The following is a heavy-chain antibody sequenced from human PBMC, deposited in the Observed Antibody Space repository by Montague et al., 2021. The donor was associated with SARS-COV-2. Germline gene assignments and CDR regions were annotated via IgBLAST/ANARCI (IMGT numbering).Heavy chain of an antibody. CDR3: ARLASGWWELTLDY. D-gene: IGHD2-15*01. CDR1: GGSISSSCYY. Sequence: SETLSLTCTVSGGSISSSCYYWGWLRQPPGKGLEWIGSIYYSGSTYYNPSLKSRVTISVDTSKNQFSLKLSSVTAADTAVYYCARLASGWWELTLDYGGQGTLVTVSS. CDR2: IYYSGST. J-gene: IGHJ4*02. V-gene: IGHV4-39*01.